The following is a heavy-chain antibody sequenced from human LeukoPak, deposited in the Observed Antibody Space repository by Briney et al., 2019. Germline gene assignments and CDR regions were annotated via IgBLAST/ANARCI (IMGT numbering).Heavy chain of an antibody. Sequence: PGGSLRLSCAAYGFTFSSYAMSWVRQAPGKGLEWVSAISGSGGSTYYADSVKGRFTISRDNSKNTLYLQMNSLRAEDTAVYYCAKDFRIVVVTAIGDYWGQGTLVTVSS. CDR2: ISGSGGST. D-gene: IGHD2-21*02. J-gene: IGHJ4*02. CDR1: GFTFSSYA. CDR3: AKDFRIVVVTAIGDY. V-gene: IGHV3-23*01.